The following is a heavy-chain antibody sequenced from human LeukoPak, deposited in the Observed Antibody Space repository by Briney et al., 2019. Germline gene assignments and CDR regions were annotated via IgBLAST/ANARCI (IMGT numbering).Heavy chain of an antibody. Sequence: ASVKVSCKASGYSFTSYYVHWVRQAPGQGLEWMGVINPSGGSTSYAQKFQGRVTMTSDTPTSTIYMELSSLRSEDTALYYCARDRYYDSSGYLGAFDVWGQRTMVTVSS. V-gene: IGHV1-46*01. CDR3: ARDRYYDSSGYLGAFDV. J-gene: IGHJ3*01. CDR2: INPSGGST. CDR1: GYSFTSYY. D-gene: IGHD3-22*01.